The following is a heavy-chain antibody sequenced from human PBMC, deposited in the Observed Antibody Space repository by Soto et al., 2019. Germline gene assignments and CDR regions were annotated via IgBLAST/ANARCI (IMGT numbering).Heavy chain of an antibody. V-gene: IGHV3-23*01. Sequence: EVQVLESGGGLIQPGGSLRLSCAASGFTFSSYAMSWVRQAPGKGLEWVSSISGSGGRIYYADSVKGRFTISRDNSKNKIFLQMSGLGAEDTAIYYCAKFACWAGGSCSVYCDYWGQGALVTVSS. D-gene: IGHD2-15*01. J-gene: IGHJ4*02. CDR2: ISGSGGRI. CDR1: GFTFSSYA. CDR3: AKFACWAGGSCSVYCDY.